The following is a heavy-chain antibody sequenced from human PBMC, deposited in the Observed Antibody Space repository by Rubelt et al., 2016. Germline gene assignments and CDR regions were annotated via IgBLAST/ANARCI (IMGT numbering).Heavy chain of an antibody. D-gene: IGHD4-11*01. CDR2: ISYDGSNK. J-gene: IGHJ3*02. V-gene: IGHV3-30*19. CDR1: GFTFSSYA. CDR3: ARAGVTTADAFDI. Sequence: QVQLVESGGGVVQPGTSLRLSCAASGFTFSSYAMHGVRQAPGKGLEWVAVISYDGSNKYYADSVKGRFTISRDNSKNTLYLQMNSLRAEDTAVYYCARAGVTTADAFDIWGQGTMVTVSS.